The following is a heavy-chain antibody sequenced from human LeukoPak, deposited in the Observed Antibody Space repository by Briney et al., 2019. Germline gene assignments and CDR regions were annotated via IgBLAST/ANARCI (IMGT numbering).Heavy chain of an antibody. J-gene: IGHJ6*03. D-gene: IGHD4-17*01. CDR3: ARRTQDYGDYYMDV. Sequence: GESLKISCKGSGYSFTSYWIGWVRPLPGKGLEWTGIIYPGDSDTRYSPSFQGQVTISADKSISTAYLQWSSLKASDTAMYYCARRTQDYGDYYMDVWGKGTTVTVSS. CDR1: GYSFTSYW. CDR2: IYPGDSDT. V-gene: IGHV5-51*01.